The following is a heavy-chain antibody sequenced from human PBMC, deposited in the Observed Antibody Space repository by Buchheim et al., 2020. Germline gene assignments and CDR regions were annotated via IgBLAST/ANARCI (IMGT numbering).Heavy chain of an antibody. D-gene: IGHD5-24*01. CDR1: GFTFSSYA. CDR3: ARVEMAIPAGYYYGMDV. Sequence: QVQLVESGGGVVQPGRSLRLSCAASGFTFSSYAMHWVRQAPGKGLEWVAVISYDGSNKYYADSVKGRFTISRDNSKNTPYLQMNSLRAEDTAVYYCARVEMAIPAGYYYGMDVWGQGTT. V-gene: IGHV3-30*04. J-gene: IGHJ6*02. CDR2: ISYDGSNK.